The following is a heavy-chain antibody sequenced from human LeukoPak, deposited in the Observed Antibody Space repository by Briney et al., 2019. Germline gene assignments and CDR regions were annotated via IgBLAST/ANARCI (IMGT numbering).Heavy chain of an antibody. Sequence: GGCLRLSCSASGFTFSSSWMYSVRQAPGKGLVWVSRINSDGTGTSYKDSVKGRFTISIDNVKNTLYLQMNSPRAEDTAVYYCARGVSLERSSRPPIDYWGQGTLVTVSS. J-gene: IGHJ4*02. CDR3: ARGVSLERSSRPPIDY. V-gene: IGHV3-74*01. CDR1: GFTFSSSW. D-gene: IGHD1-1*01. CDR2: INSDGTGT.